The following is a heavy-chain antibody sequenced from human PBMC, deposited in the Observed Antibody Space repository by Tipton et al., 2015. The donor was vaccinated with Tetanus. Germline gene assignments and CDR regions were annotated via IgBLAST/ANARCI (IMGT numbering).Heavy chain of an antibody. J-gene: IGHJ4*02. V-gene: IGHV1-69*04. D-gene: IGHD3-3*01. CDR3: ARVKGGTREYYAIKY. CDR2: INPVFGRI. CDR1: AYAFTSYD. Sequence: QSGAEVKKPGASVKVSCKAFAYAFTSYDLNWVRQATGQGLEWMGSINPVFGRITYAQKFQGRLRITADRSTNTAHMSLSSLRSEDTAVYYCARVKGGTREYYAIKYWGQGTLVTVSS.